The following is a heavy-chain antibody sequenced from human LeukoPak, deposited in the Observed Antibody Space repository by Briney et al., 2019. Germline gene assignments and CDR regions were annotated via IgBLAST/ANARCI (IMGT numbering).Heavy chain of an antibody. D-gene: IGHD2-15*01. CDR1: GGSISSYY. CDR2: IYYSGST. Sequence: SETLSLTCTVSGGSISSYYWGWIRQPPGKGLEWIGSIYYSGSTYYNPSLKSRVTISVDTSKNQFSLKLSSVTAADTAVYYCAIGYCSGGSCSFDYWGQGTLVTVSS. J-gene: IGHJ4*02. V-gene: IGHV4-39*01. CDR3: AIGYCSGGSCSFDY.